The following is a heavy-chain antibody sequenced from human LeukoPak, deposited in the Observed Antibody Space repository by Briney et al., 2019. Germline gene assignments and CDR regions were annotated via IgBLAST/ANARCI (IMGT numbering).Heavy chain of an antibody. J-gene: IGHJ4*02. CDR2: INNSGRT. D-gene: IGHD6-19*01. CDR3: ARGAGWYEY. Sequence: SETLSLTCAVYGGSFSGYYWSWIRQSPGKGLEWIAYINNSGRTNYNPSLKSRVTISADTSKNQLSLKVRSVTAADTAVYYCARGAGWYEYWGQGTQVTVSS. V-gene: IGHV4-59*08. CDR1: GGSFSGYY.